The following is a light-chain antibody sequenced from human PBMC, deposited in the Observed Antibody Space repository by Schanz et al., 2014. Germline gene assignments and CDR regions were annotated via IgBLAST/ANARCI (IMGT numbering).Light chain of an antibody. J-gene: IGLJ3*02. V-gene: IGLV4-69*01. CDR1: SGHSSYD. Sequence: QLVLTQSPSASASLGASVKLTCTLSSGHSSYDIEWHQQQPEKGPRYLMKLNSDGSHNKGDGIPDRFSGSSSGAERYLTISSLQSEDEADYYCQTWGTGIRVFGGGTKLTVL. CDR3: QTWGTGIRV. CDR2: LNSDGSH.